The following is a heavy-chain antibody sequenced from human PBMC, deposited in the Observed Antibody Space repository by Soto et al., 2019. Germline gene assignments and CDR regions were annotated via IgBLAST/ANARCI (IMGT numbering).Heavy chain of an antibody. CDR3: AGPLWDDFWSGYYSS. D-gene: IGHD3-3*01. CDR1: GYTFTSYG. J-gene: IGHJ4*02. CDR2: ISAYNGNT. V-gene: IGHV1-18*01. Sequence: ASVKVSCKASGYTFTSYGISWVRQAPGQGLEWMGWISAYNGNTNYAQKLQGRVTMTTDTSTSTAYMELRSLRSDDTAVYYCAGPLWDDFWSGYYSSWGQGTLVTVSS.